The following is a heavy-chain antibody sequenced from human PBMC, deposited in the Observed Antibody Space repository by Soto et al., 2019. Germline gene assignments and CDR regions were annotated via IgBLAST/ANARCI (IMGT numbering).Heavy chain of an antibody. CDR3: RWALDCGRSGCIDY. CDR2: IKSKIAGGTT. J-gene: IGHJ4*02. D-gene: IGHD2-2*01. V-gene: IGHV3-15*01. CDR1: GFTFSNAW. Sequence: GGSLRLSCAGSGFTFSNAWMSWVRQVPGKGLEWIGRIKSKIAGGTTDYAGSVKGRFTISRDDSKNTLYLQMNSLKTEDTAVYYCRWALDCGRSGCIDYWGQGTLVTVSS.